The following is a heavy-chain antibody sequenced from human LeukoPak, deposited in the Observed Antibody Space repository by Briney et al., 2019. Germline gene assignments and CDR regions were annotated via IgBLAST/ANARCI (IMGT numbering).Heavy chain of an antibody. CDR3: ARELRIDFVRAYDI. CDR1: GYIFTNHY. CDR2: INPSSGST. J-gene: IGHJ3*02. D-gene: IGHD2-15*01. Sequence: ASVKVSCKASGYIFTNHYMHWVRQAPGQGLEWMGIINPSSGSTTYAQKFEGRVTMTRDTSTSTVYMELSNLRSEDTAVYYCARELRIDFVRAYDIWGQGTMVTVSS. V-gene: IGHV1-46*01.